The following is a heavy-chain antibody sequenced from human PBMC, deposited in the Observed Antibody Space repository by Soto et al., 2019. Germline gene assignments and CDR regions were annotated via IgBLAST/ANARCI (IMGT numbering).Heavy chain of an antibody. CDR1: GGSISSGGYY. CDR3: ARVGGINCFDP. Sequence: QVQLQESGPGLVKPSQTLSLTCTVSGGSISSGGYYWSWIRQHPGKGLEWIGYIYYSGSTYYNPSLKSRGIISVHTAKTPDSMKLRSVTAGDTAVYYCARVGGINCFDPWGQGTLVTVSS. J-gene: IGHJ5*02. V-gene: IGHV4-31*03. CDR2: IYYSGST. D-gene: IGHD1-20*01.